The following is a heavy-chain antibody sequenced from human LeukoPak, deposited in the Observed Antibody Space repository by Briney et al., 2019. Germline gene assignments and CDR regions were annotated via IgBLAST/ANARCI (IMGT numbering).Heavy chain of an antibody. CDR1: GGSISSYY. J-gene: IGHJ6*03. CDR2: IYYSGST. CDR3: ARGGPPGYYYDYYMDV. Sequence: SETLSLTCTVSGGSISSYYWSWIRQTPGKGLEWIGYIYYSGSTNFNPSLKSRVTISVDTSKNQFSLKMSSVPAADTAVYFCARGGPPGYYYDYYMDVWGKGTTVTISS. V-gene: IGHV4-59*01.